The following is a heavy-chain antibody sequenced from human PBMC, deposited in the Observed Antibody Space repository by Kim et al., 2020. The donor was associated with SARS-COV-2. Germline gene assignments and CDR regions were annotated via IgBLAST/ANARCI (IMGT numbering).Heavy chain of an antibody. D-gene: IGHD2-15*01. CDR1: GYTFTHHY. Sequence: ASVKVSCKASGYTFTHHYMHWVRQAPGQGLEWMGMINPSGCAATYAQKFQGRVTMTSDTSTSTVYMEVSSLRSEDTALYYCATSLAYCSGGSCHSWGQGTLVTVSS. CDR2: INPSGCAA. CDR3: ATSLAYCSGGSCHS. J-gene: IGHJ4*02. V-gene: IGHV1-46*01.